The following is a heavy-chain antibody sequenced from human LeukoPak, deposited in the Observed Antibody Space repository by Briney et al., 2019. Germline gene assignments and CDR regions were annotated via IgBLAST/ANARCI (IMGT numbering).Heavy chain of an antibody. Sequence: ASVKVSCKVSGYTLTELSMHWVRQAPGKGLEWMGGFDPEDGETIYAQKFQGRVTMTEDTSTDTAYMELSSLRSEDTAVYYCAGASWSGTKVGIDYWGQGTLVTVSS. D-gene: IGHD1-1*01. V-gene: IGHV1-24*01. CDR2: FDPEDGET. J-gene: IGHJ4*02. CDR1: GYTLTELS. CDR3: AGASWSGTKVGIDY.